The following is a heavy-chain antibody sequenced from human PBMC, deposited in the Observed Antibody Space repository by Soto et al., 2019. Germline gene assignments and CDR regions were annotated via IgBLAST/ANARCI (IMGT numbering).Heavy chain of an antibody. CDR1: GGSISSSSYY. J-gene: IGHJ5*02. CDR3: ARWGYDILTGYYTGWFDP. D-gene: IGHD3-9*01. V-gene: IGHV4-39*01. Sequence: SETLCLTCTVSGGSISSSSYYWGWIRQPPGKGLEWIGSIYYSGSTYYNPSLKSRVTISVDTSKNQFSLKLSSVTAADTAVYYCARWGYDILTGYYTGWFDPWGQGTLVTVSS. CDR2: IYYSGST.